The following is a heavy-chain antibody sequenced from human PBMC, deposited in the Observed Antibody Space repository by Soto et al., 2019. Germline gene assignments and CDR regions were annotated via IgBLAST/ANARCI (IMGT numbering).Heavy chain of an antibody. V-gene: IGHV1-18*01. D-gene: IGHD6-13*01. CDR2: ISAYNGNT. Sequence: ASVKVSCKASGYTFTSYGISWVRQAPGQGLEWMGWISAYNGNTNYAQKLQGRVTMTTDTSTSTAYMELRSLRSDDTAVYYCAREVSAAGTAQGYYYYYYMDVWGKGTTVTVSS. CDR1: GYTFTSYG. J-gene: IGHJ6*03. CDR3: AREVSAAGTAQGYYYYYYMDV.